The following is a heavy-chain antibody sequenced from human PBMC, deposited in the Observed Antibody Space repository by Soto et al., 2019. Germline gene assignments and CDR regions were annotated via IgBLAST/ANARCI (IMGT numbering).Heavy chain of an antibody. D-gene: IGHD2-2*01. CDR3: ATSTYCSSSTCYHSYGMDV. V-gene: IGHV1-3*05. J-gene: IGHJ6*02. CDR2: INAGNGNS. CDR1: GYPFSNYA. Sequence: QVQLVQSGAEEKKPGASVKVSCKASGYPFSNYAMHWVRQAPGQGLEWLGWINAGNGNSKYSQKFQGRVTFFRDTSANTAYMELYSLRSGDTAVYYCATSTYCSSSTCYHSYGMDVWGQGTTVTVSS.